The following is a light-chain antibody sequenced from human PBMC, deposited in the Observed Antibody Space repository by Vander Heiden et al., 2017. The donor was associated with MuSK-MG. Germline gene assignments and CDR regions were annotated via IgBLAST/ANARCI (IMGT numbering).Light chain of an antibody. J-gene: IGKJ1*01. CDR2: GAS. V-gene: IGKV3-20*01. CDR1: QSVSSSY. Sequence: EIVLTQSPGTLSLSPGERATLSCRASQSVSSSYLAWYQQKPGQAPRLLIYGASSRATGIPDRFSGSGSGTDFTLTISRLEPEDFAVYYCQQDGSSRWTFGQGTKVEIK. CDR3: QQDGSSRWT.